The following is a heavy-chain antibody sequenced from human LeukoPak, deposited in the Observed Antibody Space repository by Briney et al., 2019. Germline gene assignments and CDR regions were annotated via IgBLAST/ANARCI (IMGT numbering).Heavy chain of an antibody. Sequence: PGGSLRLSCAASGFTFSSYNMNWVRQAPGKGLEWVSFISSSSSYIYYTDSVKGRFTISRDNAKNSLYLQMNSLRAEDTAVYFCAKKGIIPPGNDWFDSWGQGTLVTVSS. CDR3: AKKGIIPPGNDWFDS. CDR2: ISSSSSYI. D-gene: IGHD1-14*01. CDR1: GFTFSSYN. J-gene: IGHJ5*01. V-gene: IGHV3-21*04.